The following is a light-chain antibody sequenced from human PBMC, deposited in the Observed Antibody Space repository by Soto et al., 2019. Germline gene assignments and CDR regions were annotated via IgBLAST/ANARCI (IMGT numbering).Light chain of an antibody. CDR2: EVS. Sequence: QSVLTQPPSASGSPGQSVTISCPGTNSDVGGYNYVSWYQQHPGQAPKLMIYEVSKRPSGAPDRFSGSQSGNTASLSVSGLQAEDEADYYCSSYGGSNNYVFGTGTKVNVL. CDR3: SSYGGSNNYV. J-gene: IGLJ1*01. CDR1: NSDVGGYNY. V-gene: IGLV2-8*01.